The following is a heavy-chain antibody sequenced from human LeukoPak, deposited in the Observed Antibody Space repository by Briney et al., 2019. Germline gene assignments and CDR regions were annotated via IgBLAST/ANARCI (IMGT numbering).Heavy chain of an antibody. CDR2: ISSSSSYI. Sequence: GGSLRLSCAASGFTFSSYSMNWVRQAPGKGLEWVSSISSSSSYIYYADSVKGRFTISRDNAKNSLYLQMNSLRAEDTAVYYCARDDDPAYYYDSSGYPVDYWGQGTLVTVSS. J-gene: IGHJ4*02. CDR1: GFTFSSYS. V-gene: IGHV3-21*01. D-gene: IGHD3-22*01. CDR3: ARDDDPAYYYDSSGYPVDY.